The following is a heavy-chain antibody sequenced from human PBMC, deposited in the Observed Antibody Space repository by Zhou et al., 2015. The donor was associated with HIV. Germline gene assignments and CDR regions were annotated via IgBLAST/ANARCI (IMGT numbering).Heavy chain of an antibody. V-gene: IGHV1-3*05. D-gene: IGHD6-19*01. J-gene: IGHJ6*01. Sequence: QVQLVQSGAEEKKPGASVKVSCKASGYSFTSYAMHWVRQAPGQRLEWMGWINAGNGNTKYSQKFQGRVTITSDTSASTAYMELSSLRSEDTAVYYCARDRIGSGWFDYYYYGMDVVGPKGPTVTVSS. CDR2: INAGNGNT. CDR3: ARDRIGSGWFDYYYYGMDV. CDR1: GYSFTSYA.